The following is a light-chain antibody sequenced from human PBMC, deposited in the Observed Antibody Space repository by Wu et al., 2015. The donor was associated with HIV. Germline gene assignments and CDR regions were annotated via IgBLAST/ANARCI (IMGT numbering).Light chain of an antibody. CDR3: QQYGSSPRA. V-gene: IGKV3-20*01. CDR1: QSISTY. Sequence: EIVLTQSPATLSLSPGERATLSCRASQSISTYLAWYQQKPGQAPRLLIYGASSRATGIPDRFSGSGSGTDFTLTISGLEPEDFAVYYCQQYGSSPRAFGPGTKVDIK. J-gene: IGKJ3*01. CDR2: GAS.